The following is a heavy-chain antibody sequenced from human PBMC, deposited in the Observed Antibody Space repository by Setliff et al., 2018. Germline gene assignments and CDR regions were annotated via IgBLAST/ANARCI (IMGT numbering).Heavy chain of an antibody. Sequence: SETLSLTCTVSGGSLSSYNYWSWIRQPAGKGLEWIGQIYTDGSTNYNPSLKSRITIYPDTSNNHFSLRLTSVTAADTGVYYCARIITTRASAADFDYWGQGNLVTVSS. CDR2: IYTDGST. V-gene: IGHV4-61*09. CDR3: ARIITTRASAADFDY. D-gene: IGHD1-1*01. J-gene: IGHJ4*02. CDR1: GGSLSSYNY.